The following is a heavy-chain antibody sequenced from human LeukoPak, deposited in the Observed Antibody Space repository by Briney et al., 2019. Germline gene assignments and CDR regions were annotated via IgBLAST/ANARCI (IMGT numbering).Heavy chain of an antibody. D-gene: IGHD5-18*01. CDR2: ISYDGSNK. J-gene: IGHJ4*02. CDR1: GFTFSSYA. V-gene: IGHV3-30-3*01. Sequence: GGSLRLSCAASGFTFSSYAMHWVRQAPGKGLEWVAVISYDGSNKYYADSVKGRFTISRDNSKNTLYLQMNSLRAEDTAVYYCAKVGIHPDYWGQGTLVTVSS. CDR3: AKVGIHPDY.